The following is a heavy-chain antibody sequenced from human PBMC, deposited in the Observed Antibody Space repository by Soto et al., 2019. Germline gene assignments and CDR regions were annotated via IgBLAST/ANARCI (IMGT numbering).Heavy chain of an antibody. CDR3: TKSRRGILMVYGFGGMDV. D-gene: IGHD2-8*01. CDR1: GYSFTIYW. CDR2: IYPGDSDT. Sequence: GESLKISCKGSGYSFTIYWIGWVRQMPGKGLEWMGIIYPGDSDTRYSPSFQGQVTISADKSISTAYLQWSSLRGEDTAVYFCTKSRRGILMVYGFGGMDVWGQGTTVTVSS. V-gene: IGHV5-51*01. J-gene: IGHJ6*02.